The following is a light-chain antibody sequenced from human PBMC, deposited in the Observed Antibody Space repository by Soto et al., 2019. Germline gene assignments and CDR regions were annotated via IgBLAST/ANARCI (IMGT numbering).Light chain of an antibody. Sequence: IQLTQSPSSLSASVGDRVTITCRASQGISSYLAWYQQKPGKAPKLLIYAASTLQSGVPSRFSGSGSGTDFTLTISSLQPEDFATYYCQQLTSYPRLTFGGGTKVDI. CDR1: QGISSY. CDR2: AAS. J-gene: IGKJ4*01. V-gene: IGKV1-9*01. CDR3: QQLTSYPRLT.